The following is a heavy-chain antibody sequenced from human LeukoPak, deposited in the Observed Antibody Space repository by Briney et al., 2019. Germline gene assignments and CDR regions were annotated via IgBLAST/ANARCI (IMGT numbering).Heavy chain of an antibody. CDR3: ARVRQYYYDSWDAFDI. Sequence: GASVKVSCKASGYTFTSYDINWVRQAAGQGLEWMGWMNPNSGNTGYAQKFQGRVTITRNTSISTAYMELSSLRSEDTAVYYCARVRQYYYDSWDAFDIWGQGTMVTVSS. CDR1: GYTFTSYD. CDR2: MNPNSGNT. V-gene: IGHV1-8*03. D-gene: IGHD3-22*01. J-gene: IGHJ3*02.